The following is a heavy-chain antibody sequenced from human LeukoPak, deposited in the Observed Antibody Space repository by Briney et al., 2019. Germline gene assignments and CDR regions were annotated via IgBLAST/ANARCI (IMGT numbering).Heavy chain of an antibody. Sequence: GASVKVSCKASGYTFTGYYMHWVRQAPGKGLEWMGGFDPEDGETIYAQKFQGRVTMTEDTSTDTAYMELSSLRSEDTAVYYCATGYDILTGYSGSRGAFDIWGQGTMVTVSS. CDR3: ATGYDILTGYSGSRGAFDI. D-gene: IGHD3-9*01. V-gene: IGHV1-24*01. J-gene: IGHJ3*02. CDR2: FDPEDGET. CDR1: GYTFTGYY.